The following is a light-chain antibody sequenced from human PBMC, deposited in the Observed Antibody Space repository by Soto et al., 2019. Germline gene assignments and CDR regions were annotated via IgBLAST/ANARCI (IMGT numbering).Light chain of an antibody. CDR1: FSDVGGYDY. CDR3: SSHTSGSTRV. CDR2: EVT. V-gene: IGLV2-14*01. J-gene: IGLJ1*01. Sequence: QSVLTQPASVSGSPGQSIAISCTGTFSDVGGYDYVSWYQQHPDKAPKLMIYEVTKWPSGVSNRYSGYKSGNAASLTISGLQPEDEADYYCSSHTSGSTRVFGSGTKLPVL.